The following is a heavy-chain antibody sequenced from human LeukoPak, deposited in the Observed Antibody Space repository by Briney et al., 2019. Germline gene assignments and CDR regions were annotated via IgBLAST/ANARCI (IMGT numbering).Heavy chain of an antibody. V-gene: IGHV3-30*04. D-gene: IGHD2/OR15-2a*01. Sequence: HSGGSLRLSCAASGFTFSSYAMHWVRQAPGKGLEWVAVISYDGSNKYYADSVKGRFTISRDNSKNTLYLQMNSLRAEDTAVYYCARRLTQYDCLDPWGQGILVTVSS. CDR3: ARRLTQYDCLDP. CDR2: ISYDGSNK. CDR1: GFTFSSYA. J-gene: IGHJ5*02.